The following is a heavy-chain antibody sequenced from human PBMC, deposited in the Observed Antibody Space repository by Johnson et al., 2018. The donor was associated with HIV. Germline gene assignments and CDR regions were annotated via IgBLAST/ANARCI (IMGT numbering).Heavy chain of an antibody. D-gene: IGHD4-17*01. CDR1: RFTFSSYA. V-gene: IGHV3-30*14. CDR2: ISYDGNNK. CDR3: ARGDYGDYLNAFDI. Sequence: VQLVESGGGVVQPGRSLRLSCAASRFTFSSYAMHWVRQAPGKGLEWVTLISYDGNNKYYADSVRGRFTVSRENAKNSLYLQMNSLRAGDTAVYYCARGDYGDYLNAFDIWGQWTMVTVSS. J-gene: IGHJ3*02.